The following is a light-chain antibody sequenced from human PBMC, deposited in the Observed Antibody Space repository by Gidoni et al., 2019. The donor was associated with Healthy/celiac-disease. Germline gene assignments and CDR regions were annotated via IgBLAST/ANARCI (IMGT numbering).Light chain of an antibody. V-gene: IGKV2-30*01. J-gene: IGKJ3*01. Sequence: DVVMTQSPLSLPVTLGQPASISCRSSQSLVYRDGNTYLNWFQQRPGQSPQRLIYKVSNRDSGVPDRFSGSGSGTDFTLKISRVEAEDVGVYYCMQGTHWPRGGGFTFGPGTKVDIK. CDR1: QSLVYRDGNTY. CDR3: MQGTHWPRGGGFT. CDR2: KVS.